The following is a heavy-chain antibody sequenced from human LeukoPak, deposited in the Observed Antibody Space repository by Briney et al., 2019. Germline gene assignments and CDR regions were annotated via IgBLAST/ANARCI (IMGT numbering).Heavy chain of an antibody. CDR1: GGTFISYT. D-gene: IGHD2-15*01. J-gene: IGHJ6*02. Sequence: SVKVSCKASGGTFISYTISWVRQAPGQGLEWMGRIIPILGIANYAQKFQGRVTITADKSTSTAYMELSSLRSEDTAVYYCARGIVVVVAATRYYYYGMDVWGQGTTVTVSS. CDR3: ARGIVVVVAATRYYYYGMDV. CDR2: IIPILGIA. V-gene: IGHV1-69*02.